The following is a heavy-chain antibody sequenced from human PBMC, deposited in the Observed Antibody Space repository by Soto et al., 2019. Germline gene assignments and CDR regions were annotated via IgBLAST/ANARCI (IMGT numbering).Heavy chain of an antibody. Sequence: QVQLVQSGAEVKKPGASVKVSCKASGYTFTSYYMHWVRQAPGQGLEWMGIINPSGGSTSYAQKFPGRVTMTRDTSTSTVYMELSSLRSEDTAVYYCARHGDILTGYLGPFDYWGQGTLVTVSS. CDR3: ARHGDILTGYLGPFDY. D-gene: IGHD3-9*01. V-gene: IGHV1-46*01. CDR2: INPSGGST. CDR1: GYTFTSYY. J-gene: IGHJ4*02.